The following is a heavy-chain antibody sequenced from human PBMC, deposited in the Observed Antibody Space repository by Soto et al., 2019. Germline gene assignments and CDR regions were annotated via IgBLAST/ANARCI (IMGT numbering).Heavy chain of an antibody. D-gene: IGHD3-22*01. J-gene: IGHJ1*01. Sequence: QVQLVQSGAEVKKPGSSVKVSCKASGGTFSSYAISWVRQAPGQGLEWMGGIIPIFGTANYAQKFRGRVTNTADESKSRVYMELSGLRSEVTAVYYCARGARLYDSSCYCYQLYFQHWGQGTLVTVSS. V-gene: IGHV1-69*12. CDR3: ARGARLYDSSCYCYQLYFQH. CDR2: IIPIFGTA. CDR1: GGTFSSYA.